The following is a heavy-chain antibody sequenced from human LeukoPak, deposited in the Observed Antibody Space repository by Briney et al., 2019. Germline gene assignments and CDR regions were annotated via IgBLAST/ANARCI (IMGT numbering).Heavy chain of an antibody. CDR3: ARDRATKARIGGMDV. J-gene: IGHJ6*02. V-gene: IGHV3-21*06. D-gene: IGHD3-16*01. CDR2: ISETSSHR. Sequence: PGGSLRLSCVGSTFIFGSYSMTWVRQAPGKGLEWVSYISETSSHRYYADSVKGRFTISRDNAQNSLYLQMNSLGAEDTGIYYCARDRATKARIGGMDVWGQGTTVIVSS. CDR1: TFIFGSYS.